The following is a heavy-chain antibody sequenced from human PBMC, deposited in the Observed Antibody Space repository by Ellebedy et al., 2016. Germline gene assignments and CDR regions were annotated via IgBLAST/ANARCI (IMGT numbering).Heavy chain of an antibody. CDR3: AREGTGAYDFWSGYVRGAFDI. CDR1: GYTFTSYG. D-gene: IGHD3-3*01. CDR2: ISAYNGNT. Sequence: ASVKVSXXASGYTFTSYGISWVRQAPGQGLEWMGWISAYNGNTNYAQKLQGRVTMTTDTSTSTAYMELRSLRSDDTAVYYGAREGTGAYDFWSGYVRGAFDIWGQGTMVTVSS. V-gene: IGHV1-18*01. J-gene: IGHJ3*02.